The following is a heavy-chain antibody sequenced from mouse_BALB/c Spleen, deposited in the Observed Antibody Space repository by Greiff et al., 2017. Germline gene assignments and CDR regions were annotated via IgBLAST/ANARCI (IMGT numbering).Heavy chain of an antibody. J-gene: IGHJ2*01. CDR2: IDPANGNT. D-gene: IGHD4-1*01. V-gene: IGHV14-3*02. CDR1: GFNIKDTY. Sequence: EVKLMESGAELVKPGASVKLSCTASGFNIKDTYMHWVKQRPEQGLEWIGRIDPANGNTKYDPKFQGKATITADTSSNTAYLQLSSLTSEDTAVYYCARYSNWDYFDYWGQGTTLTVSS. CDR3: ARYSNWDYFDY.